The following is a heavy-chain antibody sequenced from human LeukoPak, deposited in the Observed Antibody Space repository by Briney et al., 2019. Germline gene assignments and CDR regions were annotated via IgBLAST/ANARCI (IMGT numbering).Heavy chain of an antibody. CDR2: TYYRSKWYF. Sequence: SQTLSLTCAISGDSVSSKSASWNWIRQSPSRGLEWLGRTYYRSKWYFEYAVSVKSRIRINPDTSQNQFSLQLSSLTIEDTAVYYCARAGGTFDNWGQGTLVTVSS. CDR3: ARAGGTFDN. CDR1: GDSVSSKSAS. D-gene: IGHD1-1*01. V-gene: IGHV6-1*01. J-gene: IGHJ4*02.